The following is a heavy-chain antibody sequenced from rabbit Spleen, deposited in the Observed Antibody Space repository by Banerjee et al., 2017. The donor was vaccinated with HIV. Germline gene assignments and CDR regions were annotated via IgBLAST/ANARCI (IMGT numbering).Heavy chain of an antibody. V-gene: IGHV1S45*01. D-gene: IGHD1-1*01. J-gene: IGHJ6*01. CDR2: IRTGDGWT. CDR1: GFSLSGNDY. Sequence: QEQLEESGGGLVQPEGSLTLTCTVSGFSLSGNDYMCWVRQAPGKGLEWIACIRTGDGWTSYTSWAKGRFTASKTSSTTMTLQMTSLTAADTATYFCAREFDGSTAYDLWGPGTLVTVS. CDR3: AREFDGSTAYDL.